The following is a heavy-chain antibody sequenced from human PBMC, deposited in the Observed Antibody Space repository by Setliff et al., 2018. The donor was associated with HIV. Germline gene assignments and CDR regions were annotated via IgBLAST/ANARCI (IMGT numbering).Heavy chain of an antibody. CDR3: ARDETMGADY. CDR2: ISANNGNT. CDR1: GYTFNTYG. Sequence: ASVKVSCKASGYTFNTYGISWVRQAPGQGLEWMGWISANNGNTNYAQKFQGRVTMTTDTTTSTAYMELRSLRSEDTAVYYCARDETMGADYWGQGTLVTVSS. D-gene: IGHD3-10*01. V-gene: IGHV1-18*01. J-gene: IGHJ4*02.